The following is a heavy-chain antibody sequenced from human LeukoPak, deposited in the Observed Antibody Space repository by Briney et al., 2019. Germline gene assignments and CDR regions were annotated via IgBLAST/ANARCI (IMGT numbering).Heavy chain of an antibody. CDR1: GFTFSSYW. CDR2: IMQDGSEK. Sequence: GGSLRLSCAVSGFTFSSYWMSWVRQAPGKGLEWVANIMQDGSEKYYVDSVKGRFTISRDNAKNSLYLQMNSLRAEDTALYYCAKDRNYYDSSGPFDYWGQGTLVTVPS. V-gene: IGHV3-7*03. CDR3: AKDRNYYDSSGPFDY. J-gene: IGHJ4*02. D-gene: IGHD3-22*01.